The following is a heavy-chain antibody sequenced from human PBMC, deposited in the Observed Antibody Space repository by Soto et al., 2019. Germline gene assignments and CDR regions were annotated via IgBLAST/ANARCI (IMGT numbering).Heavy chain of an antibody. CDR2: IKEDGSKQ. CDR1: GFTFSNYW. J-gene: IGHJ4*02. D-gene: IGHD3-9*01. CDR3: ARVWSF. V-gene: IGHV3-7*01. Sequence: GGSLRLSCATSGFTFSNYWMSWVRQAPGKGLEWVAHIKEDGSKQYYAGSVKGRFTVSRDNAKNSLSLQMNGLRVEDTALYYCARVWSFWGQGILVTVSS.